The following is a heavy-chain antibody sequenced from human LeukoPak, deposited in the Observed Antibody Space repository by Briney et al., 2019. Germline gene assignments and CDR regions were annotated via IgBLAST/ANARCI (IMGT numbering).Heavy chain of an antibody. CDR1: GFTFSNAW. CDR2: IKSKTDGGTT. D-gene: IGHD3-9*01. J-gene: IGHJ3*02. CDR3: ARSSHYDILTGYSEEDAFDI. Sequence: GGSLRLSCAASGFTFSNAWMSWVRQAPGKGLEWVGRIKSKTDGGTTDYAAPVKGRFTISRDDSKNTLYLQMNSLKTEDTAVYYCARSSHYDILTGYSEEDAFDIWGQGTMVTVSS. V-gene: IGHV3-15*01.